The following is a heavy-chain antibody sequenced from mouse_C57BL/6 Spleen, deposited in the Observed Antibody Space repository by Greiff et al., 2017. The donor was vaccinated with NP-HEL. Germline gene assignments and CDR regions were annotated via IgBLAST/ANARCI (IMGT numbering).Heavy chain of an antibody. CDR3: ARGHDYDGTFYAMDY. CDR2: ISYDGSN. CDR1: GYSITSGYY. Sequence: EVQRVESGPGLVKPSQSLSLTCSVTGYSITSGYYWNWIRQFPGNKLEWMGYISYDGSNNYNPSLKNRISITRDTSKNQFFLKLNSVTTEDTATYYCARGHDYDGTFYAMDYWGQGTSVTVSS. D-gene: IGHD2-4*01. J-gene: IGHJ4*01. V-gene: IGHV3-6*01.